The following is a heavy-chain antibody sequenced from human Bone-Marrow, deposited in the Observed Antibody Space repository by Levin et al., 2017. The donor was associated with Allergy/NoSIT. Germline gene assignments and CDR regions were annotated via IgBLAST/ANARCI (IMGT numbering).Heavy chain of an antibody. V-gene: IGHV6-1*01. D-gene: IGHD4-23*01. CDR1: GDSVSSSSAA. CDR3: ARDRGGGYFDY. J-gene: IGHJ4*02. CDR2: TYYRSKWYS. Sequence: SQTPSLTCAISGDSVSSSSAAWIWIRQSPSRGLEWLGRTYYRSKWYSDYGESVESRISINPDTSKNQFSLQLSSLTPQDTAVYYCARDRGGGYFDYWGQGILVTVSS.